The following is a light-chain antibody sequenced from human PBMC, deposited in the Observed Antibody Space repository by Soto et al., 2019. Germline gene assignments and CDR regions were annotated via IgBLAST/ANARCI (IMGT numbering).Light chain of an antibody. V-gene: IGKV3-15*01. CDR2: GAS. CDR1: QSITRN. CDR3: QQRSSCPLT. J-gene: IGKJ4*01. Sequence: EIVLTQSPATLSVSPGDRATLSCRASQSITRNLAWYQQKPGQAPRLLIVGASTRATGIPARFSGSGSGTEFTLTIGSLQSEDVAVYYCQQRSSCPLTFGGGTKVEIQ.